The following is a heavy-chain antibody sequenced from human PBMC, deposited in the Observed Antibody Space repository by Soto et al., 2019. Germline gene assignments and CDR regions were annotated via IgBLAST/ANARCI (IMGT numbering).Heavy chain of an antibody. CDR2: IYYSGST. CDR1: GGSIISGDYY. J-gene: IGHJ6*02. D-gene: IGHD2-15*01. CDR3: AREVGNYYYGMDV. Sequence: QVQLQESGPGLVKPSQTLSLTCTVSGGSIISGDYYWSWIRQPPGKGLEWIGYIYYSGSTYYNPSLKTRVTISVDTSKNQFSLKLSSVTAADTVVYYCAREVGNYYYGMDVWGQGTTVTVSS. V-gene: IGHV4-30-4*01.